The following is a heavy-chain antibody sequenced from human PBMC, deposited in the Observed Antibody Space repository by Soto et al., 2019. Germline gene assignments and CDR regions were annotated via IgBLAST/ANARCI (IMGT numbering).Heavy chain of an antibody. CDR1: GYTISSYA. D-gene: IGHD2-15*01. CDR3: AKRRGAGGHFDY. J-gene: IGHJ4*02. CDR2: VSIGGST. V-gene: IGHV3-23*01. Sequence: DVQLLESGGGLVQPEGSQRLSCAASGYTISSYAMGWVRQGPGKGLEWVAVVSIGGSTHYADSVRGRFTISRDNSKNTLSLQMNSLTAEDTAVYFCAKRRGAGGHFDYWGQGALVTVSS.